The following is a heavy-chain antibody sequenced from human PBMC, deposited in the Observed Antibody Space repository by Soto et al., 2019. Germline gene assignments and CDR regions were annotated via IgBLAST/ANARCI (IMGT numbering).Heavy chain of an antibody. CDR3: ARGRGHYYGSGSYGGEGNWFDP. Sequence: QVQLQQWGAGLLKPSETLSLTCAVYGGSFSGYYWSWIRQPPGKGLEWIGEINHSGSTNYNPSLKSRVTRSVDTSKNQFSLKLSSVTAADTAVYYCARGRGHYYGSGSYGGEGNWFDPWGQGTLVTVSS. CDR2: INHSGST. V-gene: IGHV4-34*01. D-gene: IGHD3-10*01. J-gene: IGHJ5*02. CDR1: GGSFSGYY.